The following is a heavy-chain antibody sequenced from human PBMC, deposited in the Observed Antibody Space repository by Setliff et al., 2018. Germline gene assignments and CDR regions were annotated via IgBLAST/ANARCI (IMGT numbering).Heavy chain of an antibody. CDR3: ARGGYSRGPPVYYFDY. Sequence: SETLSLTCAVYGGSFSGYYWSWIRQPPGKGLEWIGEINHSGSTKYNPSLKSRVTISVDTSKNQFSLKLSSVTAADTAVYYCARGGYSRGPPVYYFDYWGQGTLVTVSS. CDR2: INHSGST. V-gene: IGHV4-34*01. J-gene: IGHJ4*02. D-gene: IGHD5-12*01. CDR1: GGSFSGYY.